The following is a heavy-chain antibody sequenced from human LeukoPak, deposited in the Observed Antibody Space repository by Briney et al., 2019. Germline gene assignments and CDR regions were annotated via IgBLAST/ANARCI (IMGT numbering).Heavy chain of an antibody. CDR3: ARSPYYYYDSQGAFDI. J-gene: IGHJ3*02. CDR2: INPNSGGT. CDR1: GYTFTGYY. V-gene: IGHV1-2*02. Sequence: WASVKDSCKASGYTFTGYYMHWVRQAPGQGLEWMGWINPNSGGTNYAQKFQGRVTMTRDTSISTAYMELSRLRSDDTAVYYCARSPYYYYDSQGAFDIWGQGTMVTVSS. D-gene: IGHD3-22*01.